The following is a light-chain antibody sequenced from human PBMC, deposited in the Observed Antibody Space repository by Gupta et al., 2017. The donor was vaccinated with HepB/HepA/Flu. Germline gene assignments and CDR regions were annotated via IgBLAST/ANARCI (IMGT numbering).Light chain of an antibody. J-gene: IGLJ2*01. CDR3: AAWDDSLSGPV. Sequence: QSVLTQPPSASGTPGQRVTISCSGSSSNIGSNYVYWYQQLPGIAPKLLIYRNNQRPSGVPARFSGSKSGTSASLAISGRRYEDEADYYCAAWDDSLSGPVFGGGTKLTVL. V-gene: IGLV1-47*01. CDR2: RNN. CDR1: SSNIGSNY.